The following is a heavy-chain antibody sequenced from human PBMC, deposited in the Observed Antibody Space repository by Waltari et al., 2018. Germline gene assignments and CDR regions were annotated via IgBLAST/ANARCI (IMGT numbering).Heavy chain of an antibody. J-gene: IGHJ4*02. CDR2: SHTEGSGT. Sequence: EVQLVESGGDLVQPGGSLRLSCAASGFRFSSFWRHWVRQAPGKGLVWVSRSHTEGSGTRYADSVEGRFTISRDNTKNTLYLQMNSLRVEDTAVYYCARGGHVDWLPPDYWGQGTLVTVSS. CDR1: GFRFSSFW. D-gene: IGHD3-9*01. CDR3: ARGGHVDWLPPDY. V-gene: IGHV3-74*01.